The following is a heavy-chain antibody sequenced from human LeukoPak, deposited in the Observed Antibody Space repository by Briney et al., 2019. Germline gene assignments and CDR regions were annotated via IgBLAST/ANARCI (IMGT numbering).Heavy chain of an antibody. CDR1: GFTFYMYA. J-gene: IGHJ4*02. V-gene: IGHV3-23*01. D-gene: IGHD2-15*01. CDR3: AKESCSGGSCYYVVMATAYDY. CDR2: MCGTAGCT. Sequence: GGSLTLSCQASGFTFYMYAMSWVRQAPGKGLEWVASMCGTAGCTFYPDSVKGRFTISRDNSKNVLYLRMNSLTAEDTAIYYCAKESCSGGSCYYVVMATAYDYWGQGTLVTVSS.